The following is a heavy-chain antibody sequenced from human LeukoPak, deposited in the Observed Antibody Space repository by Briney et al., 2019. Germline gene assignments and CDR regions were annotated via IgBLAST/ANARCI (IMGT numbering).Heavy chain of an antibody. D-gene: IGHD5-18*01. CDR1: GFTFSSYG. J-gene: IGHJ4*02. V-gene: IGHV3-30*18. Sequence: PGGSLRLSCAASGFTFSSYGMHWVRQAPGKGLEWVAVISYDGSNKYYADSVKGRFTISRDNSKNTLYLQMNSLRAEDTAVYYCAKLPRGYSYGPQYWGQGTLVTVSS. CDR2: ISYDGSNK. CDR3: AKLPRGYSYGPQY.